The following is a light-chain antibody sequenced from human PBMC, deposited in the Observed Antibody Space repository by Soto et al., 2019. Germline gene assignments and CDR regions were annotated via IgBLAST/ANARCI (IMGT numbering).Light chain of an antibody. Sequence: EIALTQSPGTLSLSSGERATLSCRASQSISSTYLTWYHQRPGQAPRLVIYDASRRATGIPDRFSGSGSGTDFSLTISRLENEDFAVYYCQHYDSARWTFGLGTKVDIK. CDR1: QSISSTY. CDR3: QHYDSARWT. V-gene: IGKV3-20*01. J-gene: IGKJ1*01. CDR2: DAS.